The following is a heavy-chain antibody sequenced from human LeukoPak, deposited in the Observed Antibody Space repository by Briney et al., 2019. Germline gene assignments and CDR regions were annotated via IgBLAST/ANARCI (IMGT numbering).Heavy chain of an antibody. CDR3: ARDGGSAMPFDS. D-gene: IGHD2-2*01. CDR2: ISSSSSYI. CDR1: GFTFSGYS. Sequence: PGGSLRLSCAASGFTFSGYSMNWVRQAPGKGLEWVSSISSSSSYIYYADSVKGRFTISRDNAKNSLYLQMNSLRAEDTAVYYCARDGGSAMPFDSWGQGTLVTVSS. J-gene: IGHJ4*02. V-gene: IGHV3-21*01.